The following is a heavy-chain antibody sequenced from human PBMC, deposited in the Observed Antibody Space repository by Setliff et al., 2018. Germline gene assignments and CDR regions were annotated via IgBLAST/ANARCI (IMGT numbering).Heavy chain of an antibody. Sequence: PSETLSLTCTVSGGSISSSYWSWIRQPPGKGLEWIGYFYHSGSMNYNPSLKGRVTMSVDTSNNQLSLKLTSVSAADTAVYYCARAYYYGSGNSHKYYMDVWGKGTAVTVCS. J-gene: IGHJ6*03. V-gene: IGHV4-4*09. CDR3: ARAYYYGSGNSHKYYMDV. CDR2: FYHSGSM. D-gene: IGHD3-10*01. CDR1: GGSISSSY.